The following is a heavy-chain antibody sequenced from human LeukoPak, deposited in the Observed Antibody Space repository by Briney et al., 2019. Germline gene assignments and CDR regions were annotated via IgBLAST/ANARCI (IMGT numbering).Heavy chain of an antibody. D-gene: IGHD3/OR15-3a*01. V-gene: IGHV1-24*01. CDR3: AREGLVIYPYYYYYMDV. Sequence: ASVKVSCKVSGYTLTELSIHWVRQAPGKGLEWMGGFDPEDGETIYAQKFQGRVTITADKSTSTAYMELSSLRSEDTAVYYCAREGLVIYPYYYYYMDVWGKGTTVTVSS. CDR2: FDPEDGET. J-gene: IGHJ6*03. CDR1: GYTLTELS.